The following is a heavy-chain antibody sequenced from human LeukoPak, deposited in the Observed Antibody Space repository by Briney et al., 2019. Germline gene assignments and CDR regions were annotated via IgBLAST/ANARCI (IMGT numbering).Heavy chain of an antibody. D-gene: IGHD3-3*01. V-gene: IGHV4-59*08. J-gene: IGHJ4*02. Sequence: SETLSLTCTVSGGSISSYYWSWIRQPPGEGLEWIGYIYYSGSTNYNPSLKSRVTISVDTSKNQFSLKLSSVTAADTAVYYCASSGRYGFWSGYSVDYWGQGTLVTVSS. CDR1: GGSISSYY. CDR3: ASSGRYGFWSGYSVDY. CDR2: IYYSGST.